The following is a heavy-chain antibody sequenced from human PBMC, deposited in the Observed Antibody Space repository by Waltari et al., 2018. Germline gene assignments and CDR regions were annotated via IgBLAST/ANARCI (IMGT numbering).Heavy chain of an antibody. J-gene: IGHJ3*02. V-gene: IGHV4-59*01. D-gene: IGHD1-26*01. Sequence: QVQLQESGPGLVKPSETLSLTCTVSGGSISSYYWSWIRQPPGKGLEWIGYIYYSGSTNYKHTRNSRVTISVATSKNQSSLKLGSVTAVEAAVYDCARAARSGSYCGYEFDIWGQGTMVTVSS. CDR2: IYYSGST. CDR3: ARAARSGSYCGYEFDI. CDR1: GGSISSYY.